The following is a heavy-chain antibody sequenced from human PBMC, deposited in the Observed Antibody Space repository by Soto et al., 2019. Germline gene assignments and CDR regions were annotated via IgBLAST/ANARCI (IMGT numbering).Heavy chain of an antibody. J-gene: IGHJ4*02. CDR2: IYYSGST. Sequence: SETLSLTCTVSGGSISSGDYYWSWIRQPPGKGLEWIGYIYYSGSTYYNPSLKSRVTISVDTSKNQFSLKLSSVTAADTAVYYCAIEAYSSSWGSFFDYWGQGTLVPVPS. D-gene: IGHD6-6*01. V-gene: IGHV4-30-4*01. CDR3: AIEAYSSSWGSFFDY. CDR1: GGSISSGDYY.